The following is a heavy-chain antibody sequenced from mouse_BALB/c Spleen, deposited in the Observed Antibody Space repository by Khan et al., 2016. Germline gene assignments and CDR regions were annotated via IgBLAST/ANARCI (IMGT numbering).Heavy chain of an antibody. CDR2: INPNNGGS. V-gene: IGHV1-18*01. CDR3: LRDAMDY. D-gene: IGHD1-1*01. CDR1: GYSFTGYY. J-gene: IGHJ4*01. Sequence: VRLQQSGPDLVKPGASVKISCKASGYSFTGYYMYWVKQSHEKSLEWIGRINPNNGGSYSNQKFKGKAILTVDKSSSTADMELRSLTSDDSAVYYCLRDAMDYWGQGTSVTVSS.